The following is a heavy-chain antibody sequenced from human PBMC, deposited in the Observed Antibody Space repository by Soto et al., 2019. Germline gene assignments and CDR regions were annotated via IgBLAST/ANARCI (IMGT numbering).Heavy chain of an antibody. J-gene: IGHJ4*02. V-gene: IGHV3-33*01. D-gene: IGHD5-18*01. CDR2: IWYDGSNK. CDR1: GFTXSSYG. CDR3: ARGYSYGPFDY. Sequence: QVQLVESGGGVVQPGRSLRLSCAASGFTXSSYGMHWVSQAPGKGLEWVAVIWYDGSNKYYADSVKGRFTISRDNSKNTLYLQMNNLRAEDTAVYYFARGYSYGPFDYWGQGTLVTVSS.